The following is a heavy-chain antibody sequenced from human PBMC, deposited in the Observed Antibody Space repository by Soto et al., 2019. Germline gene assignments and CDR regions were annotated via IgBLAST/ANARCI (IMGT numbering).Heavy chain of an antibody. V-gene: IGHV4-31*03. D-gene: IGHD3-16*01. Sequence: QVQLQESGPGLVKPSQTLSLTCTVSGGSISSGGYYWSWIRQHPGKGLEWIGNIYYSGSTNYNTSNRSRVTLLVNTSKNQFALTLSSVTAAATAVYYWARVGGINWFDPWGQGTLVTVSS. CDR2: IYYSGST. CDR1: GGSISSGGYY. J-gene: IGHJ5*02. CDR3: ARVGGINWFDP.